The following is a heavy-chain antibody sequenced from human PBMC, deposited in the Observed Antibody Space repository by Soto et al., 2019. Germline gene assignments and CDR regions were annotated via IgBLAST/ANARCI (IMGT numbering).Heavy chain of an antibody. CDR1: SGSISSGGDS. CDR2: IYHGGYT. V-gene: IGHV4-30-2*01. CDR3: ARAHYGDYGYGMDV. Sequence: SDTLSLTCAVSSGSISSGGDSGILKRHPPGKGLEWIGYIYHGGYTYYNPSLKSRVTISVDRSKNQFSLKLSSVTAADTAVYYCARAHYGDYGYGMDVWGQGTTVTV. D-gene: IGHD4-17*01. J-gene: IGHJ6*02.